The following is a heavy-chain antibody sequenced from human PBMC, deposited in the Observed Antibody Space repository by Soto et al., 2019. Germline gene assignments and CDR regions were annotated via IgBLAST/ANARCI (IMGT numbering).Heavy chain of an antibody. CDR3: ARESEDLTSNFDY. CDR2: ISSTTNYI. V-gene: IGHV3-21*06. CDR1: GFTFTRYS. J-gene: IGHJ4*02. Sequence: GGSLRLSCAASGFTFTRYSMNWVRQAPGKGLEWVSSISSTTNYIHYGDSMKGRFTISRDNAKNSLYLEMNSLRAEDTAVYYCARESEDLTSNFDYWGQGTLVTVSS.